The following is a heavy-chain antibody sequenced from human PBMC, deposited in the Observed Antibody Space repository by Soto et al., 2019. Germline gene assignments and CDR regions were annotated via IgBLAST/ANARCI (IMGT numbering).Heavy chain of an antibody. D-gene: IGHD1-26*01. CDR1: VFPFGANA. CDR2: LSNTGRRT. CDR3: ATEMGATQGPFDN. V-gene: IGHV3-23*01. J-gene: IGHJ4*02. Sequence: GSLRLSCVVSVFPFGANAMSWVRQAPGKGLEWVSGLSNTGRRTSYADSVKGRFNISRDNSENTVYLQMNSLRVEDTAVYYCATEMGATQGPFDNWGQGTLVTLSS.